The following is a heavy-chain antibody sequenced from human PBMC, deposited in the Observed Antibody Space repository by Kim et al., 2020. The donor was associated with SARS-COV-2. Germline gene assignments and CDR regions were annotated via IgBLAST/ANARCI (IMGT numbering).Heavy chain of an antibody. Sequence: SVKGRFTISRDNSKNMLFLQMNSLTAEDTAVYYCAKIDGITAATHDAFDIWGQGTMVTVSS. J-gene: IGHJ3*02. CDR3: AKIDGITAATHDAFDI. D-gene: IGHD1-20*01. V-gene: IGHV3-23*01.